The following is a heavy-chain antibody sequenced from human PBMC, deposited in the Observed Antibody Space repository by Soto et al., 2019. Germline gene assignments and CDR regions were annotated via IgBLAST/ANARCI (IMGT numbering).Heavy chain of an antibody. V-gene: IGHV3-33*07. CDR1: GFNFSKFG. D-gene: IGHD3-16*01. CDR3: AKEVWGLYTFGRPLDN. CDR2: IWYDGSQK. J-gene: IGHJ4*01. Sequence: QAHLVESGGRVVQPGRSLRLSCAASGFNFSKFGMYWVRQAPGKGLEWVAVIWYDGSQKYYADSVKGRFTISRDNSNNTLYLQMSSLRAEDKAVYYCAKEVWGLYTFGRPLDNWGHGTLVTVSS.